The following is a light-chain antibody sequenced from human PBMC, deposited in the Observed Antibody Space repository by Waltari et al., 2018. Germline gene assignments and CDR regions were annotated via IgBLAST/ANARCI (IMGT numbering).Light chain of an antibody. J-gene: IGKJ2*01. CDR3: QHYNDWPPL. V-gene: IGKV3-15*01. CDR1: QGLSSN. CDR2: GAS. Sequence: EIVLTQSPAPLSVSPGERATPSCRASQGLSSNLAWYQQKPGQPPRLLIFGASARATGVPARFSGSGSGTEFTLTISSMQSEDFAVYYCQHYNDWPPLFGQGTKLEIK.